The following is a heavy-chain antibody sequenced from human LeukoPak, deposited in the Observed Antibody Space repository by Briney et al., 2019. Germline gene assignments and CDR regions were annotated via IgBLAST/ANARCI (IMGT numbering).Heavy chain of an antibody. CDR1: GFTFSSYG. CDR3: ARGWNSDYFDY. V-gene: IGHV3-23*01. D-gene: IGHD1-7*01. CDR2: ISGSGGST. J-gene: IGHJ4*02. Sequence: QPGGTLRLSCAASGFTFSSYGMSWVRQAPGKGLEWVSAISGSGGSTYYADSVKGRFTISRDNAKNSLYLQMNSLRAEDTAVYYCARGWNSDYFDYWGQGTLVTVSS.